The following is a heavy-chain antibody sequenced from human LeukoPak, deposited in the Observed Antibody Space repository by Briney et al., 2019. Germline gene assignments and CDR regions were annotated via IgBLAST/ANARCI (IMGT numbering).Heavy chain of an antibody. CDR1: SDSISNKY. CDR3: ARGPAASSFDY. V-gene: IGHV4-59*08. D-gene: IGHD2-2*01. Sequence: SETLSLTCSVSSDSISNKYWSWIRQPPGQGLEWLGYIYYSGSTNYNPSLKSRVTISVDTSKNQFSLKLNSVTAADTAVYYCARGPAASSFDYWGQGTLVTVSS. CDR2: IYYSGST. J-gene: IGHJ4*02.